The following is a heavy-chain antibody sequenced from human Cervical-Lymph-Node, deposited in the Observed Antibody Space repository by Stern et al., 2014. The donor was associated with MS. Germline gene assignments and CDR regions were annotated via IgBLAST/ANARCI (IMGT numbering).Heavy chain of an antibody. CDR3: LYYYDTSGYYYGFDY. Sequence: EVQLVESGGGLVQPGGSLKLSWAASGFIFSAYAMHWVRQASGKGLEWVGRIRSKTNSYATEDAASVKGRFTISRDDSKNTAYLQMNSLRTEDTAVYYCLYYYDTSGYYYGFDYWGQGTLVTVSS. CDR2: IRSKTNSYAT. CDR1: GFIFSAYA. V-gene: IGHV3-73*01. D-gene: IGHD3-22*01. J-gene: IGHJ4*02.